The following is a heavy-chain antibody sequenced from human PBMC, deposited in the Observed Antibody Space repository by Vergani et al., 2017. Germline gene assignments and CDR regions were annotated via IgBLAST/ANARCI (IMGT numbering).Heavy chain of an antibody. Sequence: QVQLVESGGGVVQPGGSLRLSCAASGFTFSSYGMHWVRQAPGKGLEWVAFIRYDGSNKYYADSLKGRFTISRDNSKNTLYLQMNSLRAEDTAVYYCAKSGSGPGDYYYGMDVWGQGTTVTVSS. V-gene: IGHV3-30*02. D-gene: IGHD2-15*01. CDR2: IRYDGSNK. CDR1: GFTFSSYG. CDR3: AKSGSGPGDYYYGMDV. J-gene: IGHJ6*02.